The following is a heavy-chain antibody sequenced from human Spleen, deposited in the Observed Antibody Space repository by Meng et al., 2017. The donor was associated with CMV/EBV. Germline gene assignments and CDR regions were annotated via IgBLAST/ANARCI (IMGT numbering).Heavy chain of an antibody. CDR1: GYTFTGYY. CDR3: VRDRDAGMASYYYYGMDV. CDR2: ISPNNGAT. J-gene: IGHJ6*02. Sequence: ASMKVSCKASGYTFTGYYMHWVRQAPGQGLDWMGWISPNNGATNYAQKFQGRLIMTRDTSISTAYMVLSSLRSDDTAVYYCVRDRDAGMASYYYYGMDVWGQGTTVTVSS. V-gene: IGHV1-2*02. D-gene: IGHD5-18*01.